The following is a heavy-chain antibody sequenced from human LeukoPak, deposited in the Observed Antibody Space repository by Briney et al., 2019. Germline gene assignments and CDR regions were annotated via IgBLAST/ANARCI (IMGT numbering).Heavy chain of an antibody. CDR3: ASGYGGNSYGYFDL. Sequence: SETLSLTCTVSGGSISSYYWSWIRQPPGKGLEWIGYIYYSGSTNYNPSLESRVTISVDTSKNQFSLKLSSVTAADTAVYYCASGYGGNSYGYFDLWGRGTLVTVSS. V-gene: IGHV4-59*01. CDR1: GGSISSYY. J-gene: IGHJ2*01. D-gene: IGHD4-23*01. CDR2: IYYSGST.